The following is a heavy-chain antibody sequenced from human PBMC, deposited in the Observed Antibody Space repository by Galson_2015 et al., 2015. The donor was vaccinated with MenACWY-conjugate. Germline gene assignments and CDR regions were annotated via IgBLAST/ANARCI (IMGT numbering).Heavy chain of an antibody. J-gene: IGHJ6*03. V-gene: IGHV3-23*01. Sequence: SLRLSCAASGFSFRSNAMRWVRQAPGKGLEWVSAIRASGGRTYYPDYAKGRFTISRDNSNNTVFLEMNNLRGEDTALYYCVKERGRGPPNYALGDMDVWGKGTKVTVSS. CDR1: GFSFRSNA. CDR3: VKERGRGPPNYALGDMDV. CDR2: IRASGGRT. D-gene: IGHD4/OR15-4a*01.